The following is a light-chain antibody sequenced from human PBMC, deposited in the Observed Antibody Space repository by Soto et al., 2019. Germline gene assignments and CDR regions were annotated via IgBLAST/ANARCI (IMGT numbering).Light chain of an antibody. J-gene: IGKJ1*01. V-gene: IGKV3-15*01. CDR1: QSISDT. Sequence: DTVMTQSPATLSVSPGGRATLSCRASQSISDTLAWYQQNPGQAPRLLIHGASTRATGFPARFSGSGSGTDFTLTISSLEYEDFADYYCQQYNNWPWTFGQGTKVEIK. CDR2: GAS. CDR3: QQYNNWPWT.